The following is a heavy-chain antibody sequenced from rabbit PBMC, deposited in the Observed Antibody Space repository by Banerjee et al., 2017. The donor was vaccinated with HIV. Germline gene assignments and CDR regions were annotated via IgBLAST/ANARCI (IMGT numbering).Heavy chain of an antibody. CDR1: GIDFSSYA. J-gene: IGHJ4*01. Sequence: QEQLKESGGGLVQPGESLKLSCKASGIDFSSYAMIWVRQAPGKGLEWIAYIYPSFGVTNYATWAKGRFTISTTSSTTVTLHMTSLTAADTATYFCARDLTGIIGWNFGLWGPGTLVTVS. CDR3: ARDLTGIIGWNFGL. V-gene: IGHV1S45*01. CDR2: IYPSFGVT. D-gene: IGHD1-1*01.